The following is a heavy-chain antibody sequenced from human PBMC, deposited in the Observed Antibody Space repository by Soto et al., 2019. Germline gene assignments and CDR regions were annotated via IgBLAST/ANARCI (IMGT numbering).Heavy chain of an antibody. Sequence: LSLTCSVSGGSMISFYWSWLRQSPEKGLEWIGYMYHTASTNYNPSFRSRVAMSVDTSKNQFSLNLTSLTAADTAVYYCARADNIWFGETFDSWGQGILVTVSS. J-gene: IGHJ4*02. CDR3: ARADNIWFGETFDS. V-gene: IGHV4-59*01. CDR1: GGSMISFY. CDR2: MYHTAST. D-gene: IGHD3-10*01.